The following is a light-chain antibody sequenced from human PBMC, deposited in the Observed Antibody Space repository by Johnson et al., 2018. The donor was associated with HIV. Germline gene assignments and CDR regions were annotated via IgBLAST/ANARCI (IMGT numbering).Light chain of an antibody. CDR2: ENN. V-gene: IGLV1-51*02. J-gene: IGLJ1*01. CDR3: GTWDGSLSGYV. CDR1: SSNIGNKY. Sequence: QSVLTQPPSVSAAPGQKVTISCSGSSSNIGNKYVSWYQQLPGTAPKLLIYENNKRPSGIPDRFSGSKSGTSATLGITGLQTGDEADYYCGTWDGSLSGYVFGTGTKVTVL.